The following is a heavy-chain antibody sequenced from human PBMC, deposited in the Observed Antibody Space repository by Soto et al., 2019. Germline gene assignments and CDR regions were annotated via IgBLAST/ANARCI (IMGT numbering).Heavy chain of an antibody. Sequence: QVQLVQSGAEVKKPGASVTVSCKASGYSFTRNVIYWVRQAPGQGLEGMGWINAGNGNTKYSQNFQGKLIITRDTSANTAYMELSSLTSEDTAVYYCARTGNMDVWGQGTTVTVSS. CDR3: ARTGNMDV. V-gene: IGHV1-3*01. CDR1: GYSFTRNV. J-gene: IGHJ6*02. CDR2: INAGNGNT.